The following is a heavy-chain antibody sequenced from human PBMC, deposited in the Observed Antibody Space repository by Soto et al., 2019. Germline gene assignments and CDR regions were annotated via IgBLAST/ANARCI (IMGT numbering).Heavy chain of an antibody. CDR1: GGTFRRYA. CDR2: IIPFVGKA. Sequence: QVQLVQSGAEVKKPGSSVKVSCKASGGTFRRYAITWVRQAPGQGLEWMVGIIPFVGKANYAQKFQGRVTITADESTTTAYRKLSSLRSQNTAGYYGADLGGGFDASSHQNGYDWFDPWGQGTLVTVSS. CDR3: ADLGGGFDASSHQNGYDWFDP. J-gene: IGHJ5*02. D-gene: IGHD3-22*01. V-gene: IGHV1-69*01.